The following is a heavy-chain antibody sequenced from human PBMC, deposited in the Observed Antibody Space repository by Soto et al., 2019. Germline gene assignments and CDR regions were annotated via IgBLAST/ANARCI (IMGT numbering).Heavy chain of an antibody. J-gene: IGHJ3*02. CDR2: IYYSGST. CDR3: ARWWLAHHDAFDI. D-gene: IGHD6-19*01. Sequence: SETLSLTCTVSGGSISSSSYYWGWIRQPPGKGLEWIGYIYYSGSTNYNPSLKSRVTISVDTSKNQFSLKLSSVTAADTAVYYCARWWLAHHDAFDIWGQGTMVTVSS. V-gene: IGHV4-61*05. CDR1: GGSISSSSYY.